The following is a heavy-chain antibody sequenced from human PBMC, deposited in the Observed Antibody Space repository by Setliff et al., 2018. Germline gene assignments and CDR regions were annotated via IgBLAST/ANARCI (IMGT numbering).Heavy chain of an antibody. CDR1: GFTFSSYG. CDR3: AKDYSMAITVGYFQH. Sequence: LSCAASGFTFSSYGMHWVRQAPGKGLEWVAFIRYNGNNKYYVDSVKGRFTISRDNSKNTLYLEMNSLRAEDTAVYYCAKDYSMAITVGYFQHWGHGTLVTVSS. V-gene: IGHV3-30*02. J-gene: IGHJ1*01. D-gene: IGHD1-20*01. CDR2: IRYNGNNK.